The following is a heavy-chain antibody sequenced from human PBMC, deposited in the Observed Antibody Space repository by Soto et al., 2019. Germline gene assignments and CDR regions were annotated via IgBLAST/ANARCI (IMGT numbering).Heavy chain of an antibody. CDR1: GDSVSSNSAA. V-gene: IGHV6-1*01. CDR3: ARERGSIAAAGIGSYYYYGMDV. D-gene: IGHD6-13*01. CDR2: TYYRSKWYN. Sequence: QVQLQQSGPGLVKPSQTLSLTCAISGDSVSSNSAAWNWIRQSPSRGLEWLGRTYYRSKWYNDYAVSVKSRITINPDTSKNQFSLQLNSVTPEDTAVYYCARERGSIAAAGIGSYYYYGMDVWGQGTTVTVSS. J-gene: IGHJ6*02.